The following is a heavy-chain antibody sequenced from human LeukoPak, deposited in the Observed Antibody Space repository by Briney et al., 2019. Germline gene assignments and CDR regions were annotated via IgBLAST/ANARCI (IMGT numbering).Heavy chain of an antibody. V-gene: IGHV1-69*04. Sequence: GASVKVSCKASGGTFSSYAISWVRQAPGQGLEWMGRIIPILGIANYAQKFQGRVTITADKSTSTAYMELSSLRSEDTAVYYCARGPDYGGKTPQGLYYYYYYMDVWGKGTTVTVSS. CDR2: IIPILGIA. CDR1: GGTFSSYA. D-gene: IGHD4-23*01. J-gene: IGHJ6*03. CDR3: ARGPDYGGKTPQGLYYYYYYMDV.